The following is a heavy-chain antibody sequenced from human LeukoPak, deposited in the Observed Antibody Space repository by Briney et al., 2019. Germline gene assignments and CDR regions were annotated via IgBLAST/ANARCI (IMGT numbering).Heavy chain of an antibody. J-gene: IGHJ5*02. Sequence: SETLSLTCPVSAASISMYYWGWIRQPAGKGLEWIGCIYTSVSTNYKPSMKSRVSMSGDTSKNQFYLQLSSVTAADTAVYYCARDKMATITRGRVARWFDPRGQGTLVTVSS. V-gene: IGHV4-4*07. CDR2: IYTSVST. CDR3: ARDKMATITRGRVARWFDP. D-gene: IGHD5-24*01. CDR1: AASISMYY.